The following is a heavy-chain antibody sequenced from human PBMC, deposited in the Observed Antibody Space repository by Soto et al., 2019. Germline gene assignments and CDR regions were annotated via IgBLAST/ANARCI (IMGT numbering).Heavy chain of an antibody. V-gene: IGHV1-18*01. J-gene: IGHJ6*02. Sequence: QVQLVQSGAEVKKPGASVKVSCKASGYTFTSYGISWVRQAPGQGLEWMGWISAYNGNTNYAQKLQGRVTMTTDTXTXTXXMELRSLRSDDTAVYYCARDLWSGAVVYYYYGMDVWGQGTTVTVSS. CDR1: GYTFTSYG. D-gene: IGHD3-10*01. CDR3: ARDLWSGAVVYYYYGMDV. CDR2: ISAYNGNT.